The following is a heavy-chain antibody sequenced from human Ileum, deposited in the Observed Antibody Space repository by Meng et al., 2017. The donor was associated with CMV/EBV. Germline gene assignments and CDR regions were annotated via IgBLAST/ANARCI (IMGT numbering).Heavy chain of an antibody. V-gene: IGHV3-9*01. Sequence: SLKISCVVSGFTFDDYAMHWVRQAPGKGLEWVSAISWNSHNKCYADSVKGRFTISRDNTKNSLYLQMNSLRTEDTAFYYCARAAANNWHYYYGLDVWGQGTTVTVSS. CDR1: GFTFDDYA. CDR3: ARAAANNWHYYYGLDV. J-gene: IGHJ6*02. D-gene: IGHD1-1*01. CDR2: ISWNSHNK.